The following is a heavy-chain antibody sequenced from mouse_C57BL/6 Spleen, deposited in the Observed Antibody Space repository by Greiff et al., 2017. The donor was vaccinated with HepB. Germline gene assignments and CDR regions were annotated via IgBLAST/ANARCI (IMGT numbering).Heavy chain of an antibody. CDR1: GYSITSGYY. J-gene: IGHJ2*01. CDR2: ISYDGSN. Sequence: VQLKESGPGLVKPSQSLSLTCSVTGYSITSGYYWNWIRQFPGNKLEWMGYISYDGSNNYNPSLKNRISITRDTSKNQFFLKLNSVTTEDTATYYCAREELGQGYFDYWGQGTTHTVSS. V-gene: IGHV3-6*01. CDR3: AREELGQGYFDY. D-gene: IGHD4-1*01.